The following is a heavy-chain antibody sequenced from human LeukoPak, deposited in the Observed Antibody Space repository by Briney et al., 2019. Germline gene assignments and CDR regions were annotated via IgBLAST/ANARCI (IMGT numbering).Heavy chain of an antibody. J-gene: IGHJ6*04. CDR1: GGSISHYF. CDR3: ARHADIAAYREGMDV. V-gene: IGHV4-59*01. CDR2: VYYRGNT. Sequence: SETLSLTCIVSGGSISHYFWSWIRQPPGQGLEWVGYVYYRGNTIYSPSLRSRVTISVDSSKNEFSLKMTSVTAADTAVYYCARHADIAAYREGMDVWGKGTTVTVSS. D-gene: IGHD2-15*01.